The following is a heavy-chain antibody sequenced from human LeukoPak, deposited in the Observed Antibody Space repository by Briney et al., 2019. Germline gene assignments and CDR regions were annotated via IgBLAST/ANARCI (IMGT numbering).Heavy chain of an antibody. V-gene: IGHV3-15*01. CDR3: ATVLYSGSYYSR. Sequence: GGALRLSCAASGFTFSNAWMSWGRQAPGSGLEWICHIKTKTLGGTTGYAAPATGRFTISRDDSKDTVYLQVNSLTSEDTAVYYCATVLYSGSYYSRWGEGTLVTVS. J-gene: IGHJ4*02. CDR2: IKTKTLGGTT. CDR1: GFTFSNAW. D-gene: IGHD1-26*01.